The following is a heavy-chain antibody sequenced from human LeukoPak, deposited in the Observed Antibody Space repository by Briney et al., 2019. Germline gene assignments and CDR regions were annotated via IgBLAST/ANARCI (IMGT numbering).Heavy chain of an antibody. J-gene: IGHJ5*02. V-gene: IGHV4-4*07. CDR2: IYTSGST. CDR3: ARDYSGSYSNWFDP. Sequence: SETLSLTCTVSGGSISSYYWSWIRQPAGKGLEWIGRIYTSGSTNYNPSLKSRVTMSVDTSKNQFSLKLSSVTAADTTVYYCARDYSGSYSNWFDPWGQGTLVTVSS. D-gene: IGHD1-26*01. CDR1: GGSISSYY.